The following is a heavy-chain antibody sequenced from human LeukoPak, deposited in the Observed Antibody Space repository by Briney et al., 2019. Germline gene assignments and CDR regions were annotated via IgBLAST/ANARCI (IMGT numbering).Heavy chain of an antibody. D-gene: IGHD6-19*01. Sequence: GGSLRLSCKASGYTFTGYYMHWVRQAPGQGLEWMGWINPNSGGTNYAQKFQGRVTMTRDTSISTAYMELSRLRSDDTAVYYCARDHQWLVLSLVGKVWFDPWGQGTLVTVSS. CDR2: INPNSGGT. J-gene: IGHJ5*02. CDR1: GYTFTGYY. V-gene: IGHV1-2*02. CDR3: ARDHQWLVLSLVGKVWFDP.